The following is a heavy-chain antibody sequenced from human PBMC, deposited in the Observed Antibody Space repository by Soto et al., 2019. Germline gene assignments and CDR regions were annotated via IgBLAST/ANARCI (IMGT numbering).Heavy chain of an antibody. Sequence: SGPTLVKPTQTLTLTCTFSGFSLSTSGVGVGWIRQPPGKALEWLALIYWDDDKRYSPSLKSRLTITKDTSKNQVVLTMTNMDPVDTATYYCAHSGEYCSGGSCYGVAEYFQHWGQGTLVTVSS. D-gene: IGHD2-15*01. J-gene: IGHJ1*01. CDR2: IYWDDDK. CDR1: GFSLSTSGVG. V-gene: IGHV2-5*02. CDR3: AHSGEYCSGGSCYGVAEYFQH.